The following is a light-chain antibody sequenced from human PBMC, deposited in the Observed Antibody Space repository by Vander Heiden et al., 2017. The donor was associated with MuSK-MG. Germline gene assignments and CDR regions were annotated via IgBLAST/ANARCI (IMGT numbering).Light chain of an antibody. Sequence: DIQMTQSPSTLSASVGDRVTITCRASQSFSSWLAWYQQKPGKAPKVLIFDASSLESGVPSRFSGSGSGGEFTLTISSLQPDDFATYYCQQYNSYGWTFGQGTKVXIK. V-gene: IGKV1-5*01. CDR1: QSFSSW. CDR3: QQYNSYGWT. CDR2: DAS. J-gene: IGKJ1*01.